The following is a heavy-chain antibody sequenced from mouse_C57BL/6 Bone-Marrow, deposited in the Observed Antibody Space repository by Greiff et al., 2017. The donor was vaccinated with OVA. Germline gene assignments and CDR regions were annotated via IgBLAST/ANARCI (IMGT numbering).Heavy chain of an antibody. CDR1: GYTFTDYY. Sequence: VQLQQSGPVLVKPGASVKMSCKASGYTFTDYYMNWVKQSHGKSLEWIGVINPYNGGTSYNQKFKGKATLTVDKSSSTAYMELNSLTSEDSAVYYCARRNYYYGSSAWFAYWGQGTLVTVSA. CDR3: ARRNYYYGSSAWFAY. V-gene: IGHV1-19*01. CDR2: INPYNGGT. D-gene: IGHD1-1*01. J-gene: IGHJ3*01.